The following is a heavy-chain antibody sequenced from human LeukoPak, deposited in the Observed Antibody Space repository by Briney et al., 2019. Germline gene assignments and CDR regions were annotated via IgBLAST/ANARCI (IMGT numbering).Heavy chain of an antibody. CDR3: ASSGYSPPGY. D-gene: IGHD3-22*01. Sequence: GGSLRLSCAASRFTFTGNWMSWVRQAPGKGLEWVANIGPDGSEKYYVDSVKGRFTISRDNAKKSLYLEMNSLRAEDTATYYCASSGYSPPGYWGQGTPVTVSS. CDR1: RFTFTGNW. J-gene: IGHJ4*02. V-gene: IGHV3-7*01. CDR2: IGPDGSEK.